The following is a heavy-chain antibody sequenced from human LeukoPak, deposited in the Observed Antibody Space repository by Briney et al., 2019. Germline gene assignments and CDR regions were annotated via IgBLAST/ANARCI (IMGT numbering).Heavy chain of an antibody. CDR1: GFTISSYA. D-gene: IGHD3-3*02. Sequence: GSLRLSCAASGFTISSYAMSWVRQAPGKGLEWVSAISGSGGSTYYADSVKGRFTISRDNSKNTLYLQMNSLRAEDTAVYYCAKLPRHLYYYYYYYMDVWGKGTTVTISS. J-gene: IGHJ6*03. CDR2: ISGSGGST. V-gene: IGHV3-23*01. CDR3: AKLPRHLYYYYYYYMDV.